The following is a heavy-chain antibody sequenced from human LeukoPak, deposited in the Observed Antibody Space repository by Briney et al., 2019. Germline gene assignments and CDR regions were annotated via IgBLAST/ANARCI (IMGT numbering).Heavy chain of an antibody. CDR3: ARGLLYYYDSSGHLDY. V-gene: IGHV3-30*01. J-gene: IGHJ4*02. CDR2: ISYDGSNK. Sequence: GGSLRLSCAASGFTFSSYAMHWVRQAPGKGLEWVAVISYDGSNKYYADSVKGRFTISRDNSKNTLYLQMNSLRAEDTAVYYCARGLLYYYDSSGHLDYWGQGTLVTVSS. D-gene: IGHD3-22*01. CDR1: GFTFSSYA.